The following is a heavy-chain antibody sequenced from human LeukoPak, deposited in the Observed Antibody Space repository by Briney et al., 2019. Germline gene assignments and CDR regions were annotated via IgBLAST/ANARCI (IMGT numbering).Heavy chain of an antibody. J-gene: IGHJ4*02. CDR3: AGWGVDYGGNFEYSDY. Sequence: SETLSLNCTVSGYSISSGYYWGRIRQPPGEGLEWIGNIYHSGSTYYNPSLKSRVTTSVDTSSNQFSLTLNSVTAADTAVYYCAGWGVDYGGNFEYSDYWGQGTLVTVSS. CDR1: GYSISSGYY. D-gene: IGHD4-23*01. V-gene: IGHV4-38-2*02. CDR2: IYHSGST.